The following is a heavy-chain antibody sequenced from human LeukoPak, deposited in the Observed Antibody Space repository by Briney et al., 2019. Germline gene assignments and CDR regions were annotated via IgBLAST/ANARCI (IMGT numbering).Heavy chain of an antibody. V-gene: IGHV4-59*01. Sequence: PSETLSLTCTVSGGSISSYYWSWIRQPPGKGLEWIGYIYYSGSTNYNPSLKSRVTISVDTSKNQFSLKLSSVTAADTAVYCCAREDYDSSGYYYGAYWGQGTLVTVSS. CDR3: AREDYDSSGYYYGAY. D-gene: IGHD3-22*01. CDR1: GGSISSYY. J-gene: IGHJ4*02. CDR2: IYYSGST.